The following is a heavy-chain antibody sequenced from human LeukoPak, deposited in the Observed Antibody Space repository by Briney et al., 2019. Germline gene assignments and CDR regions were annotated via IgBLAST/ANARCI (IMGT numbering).Heavy chain of an antibody. J-gene: IGHJ3*02. D-gene: IGHD4-17*01. Sequence: ASVKVSCKASGYTFTSYDINWVRQATGQGLEWMGWMNPNSGNTGYAQKFQGRVTMTRNTSISTAYMELSSLGSEDTAVYYCARAAIYGDYAVRAFDIWGQGTMVTVSS. V-gene: IGHV1-8*01. CDR2: MNPNSGNT. CDR1: GYTFTSYD. CDR3: ARAAIYGDYAVRAFDI.